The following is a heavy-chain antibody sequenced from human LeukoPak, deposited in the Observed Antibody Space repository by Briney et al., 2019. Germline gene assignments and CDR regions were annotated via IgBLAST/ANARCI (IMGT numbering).Heavy chain of an antibody. J-gene: IGHJ3*02. CDR2: TYYRSKWYS. D-gene: IGHD2-8*01. V-gene: IGHV6-1*01. CDR1: GGSVSSYSAS. CDR3: ARDAGNHMLQAFDI. Sequence: SQTLSLTCAISGGSVSSYSASWNWIRQSPSRGLEWLGRTYYRSKWYSEYAGSVRGRITIDADTSKNQFSLQMHSVSPEDMAVYYCARDAGNHMLQAFDIWGQGTMVTVSS.